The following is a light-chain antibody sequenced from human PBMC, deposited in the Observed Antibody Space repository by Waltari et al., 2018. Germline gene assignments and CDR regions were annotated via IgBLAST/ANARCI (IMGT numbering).Light chain of an antibody. CDR2: DSS. CDR1: QNIDYY. Sequence: EIVLTQSPATMSLSPGERATLSCRASQNIDYYLAWYQQKPGRAPRLLIYDSSNGAAGIPVRFSGSGSGVDFTLTIANLEPDDFAVYFCLQRSVWPWTFGQGTKVEIK. J-gene: IGKJ1*01. CDR3: LQRSVWPWT. V-gene: IGKV3-11*01.